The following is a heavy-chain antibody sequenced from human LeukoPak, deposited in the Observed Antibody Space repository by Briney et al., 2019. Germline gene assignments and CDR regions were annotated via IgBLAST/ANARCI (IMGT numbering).Heavy chain of an antibody. CDR3: ARDLVEVNGWVFDP. CDR2: IYTSGST. D-gene: IGHD6-19*01. J-gene: IGHJ5*02. V-gene: IGHV4-4*07. CDR1: SGSISSYY. Sequence: SETLSLTCTVSSGSISSYYWSWIRQPAGKGLEWIGRIYTSGSTNYNPSLKSRVTMSVDTSKNQFSLKLSSVTAADTAVYYCARDLVEVNGWVFDPWGQGTLVTVSS.